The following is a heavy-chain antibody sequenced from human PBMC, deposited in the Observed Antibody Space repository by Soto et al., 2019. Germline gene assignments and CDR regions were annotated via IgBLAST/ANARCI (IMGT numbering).Heavy chain of an antibody. J-gene: IGHJ6*02. D-gene: IGHD3-22*01. V-gene: IGHV4-31*03. CDR2: IYYSGST. Sequence: QVQLQESGPGLVKPSQTLSLTCTVSGGSISSGGYYWSWIRQHPGKGLEWIGYIYYSGSTYYNPSLKRRVTISVDTSKNQFSLKLSSVTAADTAVYYCARGQVVVIYRYYYYYGMDVWGQGTTVTVSS. CDR3: ARGQVVVIYRYYYYYGMDV. CDR1: GGSISSGGYY.